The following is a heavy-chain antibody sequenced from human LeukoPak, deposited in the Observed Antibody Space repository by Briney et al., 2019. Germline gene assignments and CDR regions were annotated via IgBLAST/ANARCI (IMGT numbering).Heavy chain of an antibody. J-gene: IGHJ3*02. V-gene: IGHV3-74*01. D-gene: IGHD3-16*01. Sequence: GGSLRLSCAASGFTFSSYSMNWVRQTPGKGLVWVSRISSDGSTTNYADSVKGRFTISRDNAKNTLYLEMNSLRAEDTAVYYCARLKAEAFDIWGQGTMVTVSS. CDR3: ARLKAEAFDI. CDR1: GFTFSSYS. CDR2: ISSDGSTT.